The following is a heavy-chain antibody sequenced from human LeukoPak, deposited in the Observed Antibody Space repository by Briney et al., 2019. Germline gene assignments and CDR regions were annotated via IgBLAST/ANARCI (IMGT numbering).Heavy chain of an antibody. CDR1: GGSISSSSYY. J-gene: IGHJ3*02. CDR2: IYYSGST. Sequence: SETLSLTCTVSGGSISSSSYYWGWIRQPPGKGLEWIGSIYYSGSTYYNPSLKSRVTISVDTSKNQFSLKLSSVTAADTAVYYCARAPMRETYYTAAFDIWGQGTMVTVSS. CDR3: ARAPMRETYYTAAFDI. V-gene: IGHV4-39*07. D-gene: IGHD1-26*01.